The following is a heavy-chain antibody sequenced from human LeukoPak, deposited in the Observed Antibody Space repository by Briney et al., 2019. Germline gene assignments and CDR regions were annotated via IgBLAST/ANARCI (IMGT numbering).Heavy chain of an antibody. CDR2: IYYSGST. V-gene: IGHV4-39*07. J-gene: IGHJ5*02. D-gene: IGHD3-10*01. CDR3: ARDSRRGWFDP. Sequence: WVRQAPGKGLEWIGSIYYSGSTYYNPSLKSRVTISVDTSKNQFSLKLSSVTAADTAVYYCARDSRRGWFDPWGQGNLVNVSS.